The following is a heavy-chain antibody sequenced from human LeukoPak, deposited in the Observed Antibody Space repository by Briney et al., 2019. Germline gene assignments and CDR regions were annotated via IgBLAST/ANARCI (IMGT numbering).Heavy chain of an antibody. CDR1: GGSISSYY. Sequence: SETLSLTCTVSGGSISSYYWSWIRQPPGKGLEWIGYIYYSGSTNYNPSLKSRVTISVDTSKNQFSLKLSSVTAADTAAYYCARGVDTAYYYYMDVWGKGTTVTVSS. CDR3: ARGVDTAYYYYMDV. CDR2: IYYSGST. D-gene: IGHD5-18*01. V-gene: IGHV4-59*01. J-gene: IGHJ6*03.